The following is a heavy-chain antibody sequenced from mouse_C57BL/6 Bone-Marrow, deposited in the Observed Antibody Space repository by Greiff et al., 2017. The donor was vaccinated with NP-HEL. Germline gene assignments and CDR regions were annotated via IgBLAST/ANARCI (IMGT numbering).Heavy chain of an antibody. V-gene: IGHV5-9-1*02. CDR1: GFTFSSYA. J-gene: IGHJ2*01. CDR3: TRGRWLLFDD. D-gene: IGHD2-3*01. Sequence: EVKLMESGAGLVKPGGSLKLSCAASGFTFSSYAMSWVRQTPEQRLEWVAYLSSGGDYIYYADTVKGRFTISRDNARNTLYLQMSSLKSEDTAMYYWTRGRWLLFDDWGQGTTLTVSS. CDR2: LSSGGDYI.